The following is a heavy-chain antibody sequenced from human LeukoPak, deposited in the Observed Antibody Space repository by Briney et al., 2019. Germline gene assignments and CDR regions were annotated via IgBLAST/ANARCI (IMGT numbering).Heavy chain of an antibody. Sequence: ASVKVSCKASGYTFTGYYMHWVRQAPGQGLEWMGWINPNSGGTNYAQKFQGWVTMTRDTSISTAYMELSRLRSDDTAVYYCARDRISATGYPNWFDPWGQGTLVTVSS. V-gene: IGHV1-2*04. CDR3: ARDRISATGYPNWFDP. J-gene: IGHJ5*02. CDR2: INPNSGGT. D-gene: IGHD3-9*01. CDR1: GYTFTGYY.